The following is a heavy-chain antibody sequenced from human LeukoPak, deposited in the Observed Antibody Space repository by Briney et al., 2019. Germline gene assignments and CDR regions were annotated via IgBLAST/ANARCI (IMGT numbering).Heavy chain of an antibody. Sequence: PSQTLSLTCTVSGGSISYYYCSWIRQSPGKGLEWIGYIYYNGSTNYNPSLKSRVTISVDMSKNQFSLKVTSVTAADTAIYYCARKGGHFDYWGQGTLVTVSS. V-gene: IGHV4-59*01. CDR1: GGSISYYY. CDR3: ARKGGHFDY. CDR2: IYYNGST. J-gene: IGHJ4*02. D-gene: IGHD2-15*01.